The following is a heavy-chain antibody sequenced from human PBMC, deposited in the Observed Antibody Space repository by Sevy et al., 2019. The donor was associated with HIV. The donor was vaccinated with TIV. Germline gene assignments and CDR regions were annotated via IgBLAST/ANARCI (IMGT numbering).Heavy chain of an antibody. CDR2: INHTGST. CDR3: ARAPPIVVVPGAPSWFDP. CDR1: GGSFSGYY. D-gene: IGHD2-2*01. J-gene: IGHJ5*02. V-gene: IGHV4-34*01. Sequence: SETLSLTCAVYGGSFSGYYWNWIRQPPGKGLEWIGEINHTGSTNYNPSLKRRVTISVDTSKTHVSLKLSSVTAADTAIYYCARAPPIVVVPGAPSWFDPWGQGTLVTVSS.